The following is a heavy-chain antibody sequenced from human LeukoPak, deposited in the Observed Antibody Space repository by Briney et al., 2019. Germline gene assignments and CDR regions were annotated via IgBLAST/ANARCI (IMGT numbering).Heavy chain of an antibody. CDR2: ISSNGGST. CDR3: ARSALWFGESTYYFDY. V-gene: IGHV3-64*01. D-gene: IGHD3-10*01. Sequence: GGSLRLSCAASGFTFSSYAMYWVRQAPGKGLEWVSGISSNGGSTYYANSVKGRFTISRDNSKNTLYLQMGSLRAEDMAVYYCARSALWFGESTYYFDYWGQGTLVTVSS. CDR1: GFTFSSYA. J-gene: IGHJ4*02.